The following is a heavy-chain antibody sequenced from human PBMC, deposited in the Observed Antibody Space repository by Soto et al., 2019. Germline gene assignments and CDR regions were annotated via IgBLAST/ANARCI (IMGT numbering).Heavy chain of an antibody. V-gene: IGHV1-69*12. CDR1: GGTFSSYA. D-gene: IGHD6-19*01. CDR2: IIPIFGTA. J-gene: IGHJ5*02. CDR3: ARSEGLVTRPYNWFDP. Sequence: QVQLVQSGAEVKKPGSSVKVSCKASGGTFSSYAISWVRQAPGQGLEWMGGIIPIFGTANYAQKFQGRVTITADESKSTAYMELSSLRSEDTAVYYCARSEGLVTRPYNWFDPWGQGTLVTVSS.